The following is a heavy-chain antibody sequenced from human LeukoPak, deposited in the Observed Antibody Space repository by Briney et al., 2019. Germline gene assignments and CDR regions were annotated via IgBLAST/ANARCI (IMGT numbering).Heavy chain of an antibody. J-gene: IGHJ6*03. V-gene: IGHV3-66*02. Sequence: GGSLRLSCAASGFTVSGKYMTWVRQAPGKGLEWVSVIYSGDSTFYAGSLEGRFTISRDNSKNTLYLQMNSLRAEDTAVYYCVATTLITMVRGVITNGYMDVWGKGTTVTVSS. CDR2: IYSGDST. D-gene: IGHD3-10*01. CDR1: GFTVSGKY. CDR3: VATTLITMVRGVITNGYMDV.